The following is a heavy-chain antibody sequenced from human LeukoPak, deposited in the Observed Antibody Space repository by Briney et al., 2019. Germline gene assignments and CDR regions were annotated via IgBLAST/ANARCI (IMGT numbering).Heavy chain of an antibody. V-gene: IGHV3-30*04. CDR2: ISYDGSNK. J-gene: IGHJ4*02. CDR1: GFTFSSYA. Sequence: GGSLRLSCAASGFTFSSYAMHWVRQAPGKGLEWVAVISYDGSNKYYADSVKGRFTISRDNAKNSLYLQMNSLRAEDTAVYYCARGSPQEMLVNDYWGQGTLVTVSS. CDR3: ARGSPQEMLVNDY. D-gene: IGHD2-8*01.